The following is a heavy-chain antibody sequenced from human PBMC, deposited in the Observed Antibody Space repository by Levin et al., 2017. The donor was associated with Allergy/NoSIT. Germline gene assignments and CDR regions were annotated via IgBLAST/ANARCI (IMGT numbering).Heavy chain of an antibody. J-gene: IGHJ4*02. CDR1: GFTFDDYA. Sequence: SLKISCAASGFTFDDYAMHWVRQAPGKGLEWVSGISWNSGSIGYADSVKGRFTISRDNAKNSLYLQMNSLRAEDTALYYCAKDMEYSSGWTAFDYWGQGTLVTVSS. V-gene: IGHV3-9*01. CDR3: AKDMEYSSGWTAFDY. CDR2: ISWNSGSI. D-gene: IGHD6-19*01.